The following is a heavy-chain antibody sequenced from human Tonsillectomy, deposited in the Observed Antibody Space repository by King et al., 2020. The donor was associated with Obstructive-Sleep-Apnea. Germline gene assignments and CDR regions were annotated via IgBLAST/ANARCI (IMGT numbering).Heavy chain of an antibody. CDR2: IRSEAYGGTT. V-gene: IGHV3-49*03. CDR3: TRDRYDSSGYYTDY. J-gene: IGHJ4*02. CDR1: GFTFGDYA. Sequence: EVQLVESGGGLVQPGRSLRLSCTASGFTFGDYAMTWFRQAPGKGLEWVGFIRSEAYGGTTEYAASVKGRFTISRDDSKSIAYLQMNSLKTEDTAVYYCTRDRYDSSGYYTDYWGQGTLVTVSS. D-gene: IGHD3-22*01.